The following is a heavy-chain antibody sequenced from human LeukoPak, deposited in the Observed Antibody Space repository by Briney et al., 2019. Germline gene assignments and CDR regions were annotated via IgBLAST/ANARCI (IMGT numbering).Heavy chain of an antibody. CDR3: ARLRSDSDAFDI. J-gene: IGHJ3*02. CDR1: GGPISSYY. CDR2: IYYSGST. V-gene: IGHV4-59*01. Sequence: PSETLSLTCTVSGGPISSYYWSWIRQPPGKGLEWIGYIYYSGSTNYNPSLKSRVTISVDTSKNQFSLKLSSVTAADTAVYYCARLRSDSDAFDIWGQGTMVTVSS.